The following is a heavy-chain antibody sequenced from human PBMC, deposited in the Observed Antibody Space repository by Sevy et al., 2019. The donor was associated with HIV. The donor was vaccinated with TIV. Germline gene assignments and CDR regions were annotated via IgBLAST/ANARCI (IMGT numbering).Heavy chain of an antibody. CDR3: ATHAGIAAAGRVFDY. V-gene: IGHV3-72*01. CDR2: TRNKADGYTT. J-gene: IGHJ4*02. Sequence: WGSLRLSCVASGFTFSDHYMEWVRQAPGKGLEWVGRTRNKADGYTTEYATSVKGRFTISRDESKNSPYVQVNSLKAAETAAYYCATHAGIAAAGRVFDYWGQGTLVTVSS. D-gene: IGHD6-13*01. CDR1: GFTFSDHY.